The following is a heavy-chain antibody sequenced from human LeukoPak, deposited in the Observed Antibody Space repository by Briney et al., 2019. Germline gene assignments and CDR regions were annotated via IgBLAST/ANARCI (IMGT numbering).Heavy chain of an antibody. Sequence: SETLSLTCTVSGGSISSYYWSWIRQPPGKGLEWIGYIYYSGSTNYNPSLKSRVTISVDTSKNQFSLKLSSVTAADTAVYYCARAAYFDWLLSPYMDVWGKGTTVTVSS. CDR2: IYYSGST. CDR3: ARAAYFDWLLSPYMDV. J-gene: IGHJ6*03. CDR1: GGSISSYY. V-gene: IGHV4-59*01. D-gene: IGHD3-9*01.